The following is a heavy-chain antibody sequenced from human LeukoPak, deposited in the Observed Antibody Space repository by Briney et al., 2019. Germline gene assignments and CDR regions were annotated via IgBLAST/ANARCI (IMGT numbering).Heavy chain of an antibody. V-gene: IGHV4-4*07. CDR2: IYTSGST. Sequence: PSETLSLTCTVSGGSISSYYWSWIRQPAGKGLEWIGRIYTSGSTNYNPSLKSRVTMSVDTSKNQFSLRLSSMTAADTAVYYCARSRGLAGAATVIDYWGQGTRVIVSS. CDR1: GGSISSYY. CDR3: ARSRGLAGAATVIDY. J-gene: IGHJ4*02. D-gene: IGHD6-25*01.